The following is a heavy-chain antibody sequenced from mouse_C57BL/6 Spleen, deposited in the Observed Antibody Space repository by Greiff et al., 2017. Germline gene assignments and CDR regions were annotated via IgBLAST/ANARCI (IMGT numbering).Heavy chain of an antibody. CDR2: INPNNGGT. Sequence: VQLQQSGPELVKPGASVKIPCKASGYTFTDYNMDWVKQSHGKSLEWIGDINPNNGGTIYTQKFKGKATLTVDKSSSTAYMELRSLTSEDTAVYYCARGDSNYDWFAYWGQGTLVTVSA. CDR3: ARGDSNYDWFAY. J-gene: IGHJ3*01. D-gene: IGHD2-5*01. CDR1: GYTFTDYN. V-gene: IGHV1-18*01.